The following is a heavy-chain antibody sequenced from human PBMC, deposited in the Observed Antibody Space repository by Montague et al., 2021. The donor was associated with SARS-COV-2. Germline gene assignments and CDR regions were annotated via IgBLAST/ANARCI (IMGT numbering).Heavy chain of an antibody. J-gene: IGHJ6*03. V-gene: IGHV4-59*11. CDR3: ARLPPGYRYFYYLDV. CDR2: LYYRGGT. D-gene: IGHD1-1*01. CDR1: GGSIGSHY. Sequence: SETLSLTCTVSGGSIGSHYWSWFRQPPGRGLEWIGYLYYRGGTNYNTPSKSRVPIPSATSKNQHSLRLNSATAADTAVVYFARLPPGYRYFYYLDVWGKGTTVTVSS.